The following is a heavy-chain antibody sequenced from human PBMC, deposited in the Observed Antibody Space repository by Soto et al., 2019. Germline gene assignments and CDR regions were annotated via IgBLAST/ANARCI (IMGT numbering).Heavy chain of an antibody. V-gene: IGHV1-3*01. CDR3: AREGERFLEWLSPFDP. Sequence: GASVKVSCKASGYTFTSYAMHWVRQAPGQRLEWMGWINAGNGNTKYSQKFQGRITITRDTSAGTAYMELSSLRSEDTAVYYCAREGERFLEWLSPFDPWGQGTLVTVSS. CDR1: GYTFTSYA. D-gene: IGHD3-3*01. CDR2: INAGNGNT. J-gene: IGHJ5*02.